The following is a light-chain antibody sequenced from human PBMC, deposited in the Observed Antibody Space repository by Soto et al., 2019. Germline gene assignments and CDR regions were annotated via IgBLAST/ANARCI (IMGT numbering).Light chain of an antibody. CDR2: GAS. V-gene: IGKV3-15*01. CDR3: QQYNNWPPRAWT. Sequence: EIVITQSPATLSVSPGERATLSCRASQSVSSNLAWYQQKPGQAPRLLIYGASTRATGIPARFSGSGSRTEFTLTISSLQSEDFAVYYCQQYNNWPPRAWTFGQGTKVEIK. CDR1: QSVSSN. J-gene: IGKJ1*01.